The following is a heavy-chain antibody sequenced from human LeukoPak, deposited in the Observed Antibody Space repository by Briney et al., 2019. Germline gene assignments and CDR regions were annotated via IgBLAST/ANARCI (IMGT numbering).Heavy chain of an antibody. Sequence: GGSLRLSCAASGFTFSSYSMNWVRQAPGKGLEWVSSISSSSSYIYYADSVEGRFTISRDNSKNTVYLQVNNLRTEDTAIYYCVPRHYTSTTCYLGFDYWDQGTLVTVSS. D-gene: IGHD2-2*01. J-gene: IGHJ4*02. CDR2: ISSSSSYI. V-gene: IGHV3-21*04. CDR3: VPRHYTSTTCYLGFDY. CDR1: GFTFSSYS.